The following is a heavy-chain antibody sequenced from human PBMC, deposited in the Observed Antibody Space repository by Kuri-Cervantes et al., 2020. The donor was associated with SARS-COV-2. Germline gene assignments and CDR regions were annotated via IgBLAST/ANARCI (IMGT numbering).Heavy chain of an antibody. CDR1: GFTFSSYG. V-gene: IGHV3-30*03. Sequence: GGSLRLSCAASGFTFSSYGMHWVRQAPGKGLEWVAVISYDGSNKYYADSVKGRFTISGDNSKNALYLQMNSLRAEDTAVYYCAREGVVGATTYYYYGMDVWGQGTTVTVSS. CDR3: AREGVVGATTYYYYGMDV. D-gene: IGHD1-26*01. J-gene: IGHJ6*02. CDR2: ISYDGSNK.